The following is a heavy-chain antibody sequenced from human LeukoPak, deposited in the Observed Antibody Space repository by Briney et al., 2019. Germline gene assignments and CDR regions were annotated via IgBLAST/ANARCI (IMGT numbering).Heavy chain of an antibody. J-gene: IGHJ4*02. CDR1: GFTFSSYA. Sequence: GRSLRLSCGASGFTFSSYAMHWVRQAPGKGLEWVAVISYDGSNKYYADSVKGRFTISRDNSKNTLYLQMNSLRAEDTAVYYCARAQGAVAGTLFDYWGQGTLVTVSS. D-gene: IGHD6-19*01. CDR2: ISYDGSNK. V-gene: IGHV3-30*04. CDR3: ARAQGAVAGTLFDY.